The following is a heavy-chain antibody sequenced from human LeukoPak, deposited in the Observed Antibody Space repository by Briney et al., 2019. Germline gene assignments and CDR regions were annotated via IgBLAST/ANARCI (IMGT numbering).Heavy chain of an antibody. V-gene: IGHV3-7*01. D-gene: IGHD5-24*01. CDR2: IKEDGSAK. Sequence: GGSLRLSCTASGFTFSSYWMSWVRQAPGKWLEWVANIKEDGSAKYYVDSVKGRFTISRDNAKNSLYLQMNSLRAEDTAVYYCARDMGWLQYDYWGQGTLVTVSS. J-gene: IGHJ4*02. CDR1: GFTFSSYW. CDR3: ARDMGWLQYDY.